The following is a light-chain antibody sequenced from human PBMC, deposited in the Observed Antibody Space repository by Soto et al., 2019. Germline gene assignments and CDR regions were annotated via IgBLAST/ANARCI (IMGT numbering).Light chain of an antibody. CDR2: AAS. J-gene: IGKJ2*01. CDR1: QGIRTD. CDR3: LQDNTPPYT. V-gene: IGKV1-17*01. Sequence: DIQMTQPPSSLSASVGDRVTITCRASQGIRTDSGWYQQKPGKAPKRLIYAASSLQSGVPSRVSGRGARTEFTLTISSVPHEDVASYYCLQDNTPPYTFGQGTKLEIK.